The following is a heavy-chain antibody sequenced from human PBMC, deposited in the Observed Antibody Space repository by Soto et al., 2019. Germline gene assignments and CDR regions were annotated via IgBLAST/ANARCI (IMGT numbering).Heavy chain of an antibody. CDR1: GGSISSYY. Sequence: SETLSLTCTVSGGSISSYYWSWIRQPPGKGLEWIGYIYYSGSTNYNPSLKSRVTISVDTSKNQFSLKLSSVTAADTAVYYCAGSRWQWLEIPFDYWGQGTLVTVSS. J-gene: IGHJ4*02. V-gene: IGHV4-59*01. D-gene: IGHD6-19*01. CDR3: AGSRWQWLEIPFDY. CDR2: IYYSGST.